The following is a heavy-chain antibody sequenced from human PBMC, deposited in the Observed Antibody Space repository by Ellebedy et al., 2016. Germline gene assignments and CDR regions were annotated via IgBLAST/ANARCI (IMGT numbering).Heavy chain of an antibody. Sequence: GESLKISXAASGFTFSSYNMNWVRQAPGKGLEWVSYMSSTTSYMYYADSVKGRLTISRDNAKNSLHLQMSSLRAEDTAVYYCARESGWNVAVWGQGTTVTVSS. V-gene: IGHV3-21*01. CDR1: GFTFSSYN. CDR2: MSSTTSYM. CDR3: ARESGWNVAV. J-gene: IGHJ6*02. D-gene: IGHD6-19*01.